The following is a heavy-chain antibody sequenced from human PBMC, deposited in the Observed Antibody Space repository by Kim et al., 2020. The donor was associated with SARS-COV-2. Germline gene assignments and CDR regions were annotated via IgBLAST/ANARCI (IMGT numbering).Heavy chain of an antibody. CDR3: ARGRITMVRGVQKNWFDP. Sequence: GGSLRLSCAASGFTFSSYGMHWVRQAPGKGLEWVAVIWYDGSNKYYADSAKGRFTISRDNSKNTLYLQMNSLRAEDTAVYYCARGRITMVRGVQKNWFDPWGQGTLVTVSS. V-gene: IGHV3-33*01. D-gene: IGHD3-10*01. CDR2: IWYDGSNK. CDR1: GFTFSSYG. J-gene: IGHJ5*02.